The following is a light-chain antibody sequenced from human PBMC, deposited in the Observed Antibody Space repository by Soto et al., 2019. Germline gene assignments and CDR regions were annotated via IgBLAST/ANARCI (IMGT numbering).Light chain of an antibody. Sequence: QSTLTQPASVSGSPGQSITISCTGTSSDVGTYGYVSWYQQHPGKAPKLMIYGVSNRPSGVSNRFSGSKSGNTASLTISGLQAEDEADYYCNSYTSSTTLVFGGGTKLTVL. CDR2: GVS. CDR3: NSYTSSTTLV. CDR1: SSDVGTYGY. J-gene: IGLJ2*01. V-gene: IGLV2-14*03.